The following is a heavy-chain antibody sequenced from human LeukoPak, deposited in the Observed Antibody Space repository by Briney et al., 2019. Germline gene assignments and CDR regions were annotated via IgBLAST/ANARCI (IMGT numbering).Heavy chain of an antibody. Sequence: PGGSLRLSCAASGFTFSSYAMSWVRQAPGKGLEWVSAISGSGGSTYYADSVKGRFTISRDNSKNTLYLQMNCLRAEDTAVYYCAKPGDYGDYLYYFDYWGQGTLVTVSS. CDR2: ISGSGGST. J-gene: IGHJ4*02. CDR3: AKPGDYGDYLYYFDY. CDR1: GFTFSSYA. V-gene: IGHV3-23*01. D-gene: IGHD4-17*01.